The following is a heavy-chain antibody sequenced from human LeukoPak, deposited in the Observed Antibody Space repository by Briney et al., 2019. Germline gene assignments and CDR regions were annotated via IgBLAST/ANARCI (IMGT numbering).Heavy chain of an antibody. Sequence: PGGSLRLSCAASGFTFSSYAMSWVRQAPGKGLEWVSAISGSGGSTYYADSVKGRLTISRDNSKNTLYLQMNSLRAEDTAVYYCAKDPRRLDSSSWYYWGQGTLVTVSS. D-gene: IGHD6-13*01. CDR2: ISGSGGST. J-gene: IGHJ4*02. CDR3: AKDPRRLDSSSWYY. CDR1: GFTFSSYA. V-gene: IGHV3-23*01.